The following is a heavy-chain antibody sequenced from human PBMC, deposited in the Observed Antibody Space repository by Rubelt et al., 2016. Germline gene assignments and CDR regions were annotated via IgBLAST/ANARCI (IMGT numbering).Heavy chain of an antibody. Sequence: GWISAYNGNTNYAQKFQGRVTITADKSTSTAYMELRSLRSDDTAVYYCARVAQSLYGSGSSLGGGVDYWGQGTLVTVS. D-gene: IGHD3-10*01. J-gene: IGHJ4*02. V-gene: IGHV1-18*01. CDR2: ISAYNGNT. CDR3: ARVAQSLYGSGSSLGGGVDY.